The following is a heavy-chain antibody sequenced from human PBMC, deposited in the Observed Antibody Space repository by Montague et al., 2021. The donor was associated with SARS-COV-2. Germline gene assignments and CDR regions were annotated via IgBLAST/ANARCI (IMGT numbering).Heavy chain of an antibody. V-gene: IGHV4-34*01. J-gene: IGHJ3*02. CDR1: GGSFSDYY. Sequence: SETLSLTCAVSGGSFSDYYWSWIRQPPGKGLEWIGEVSHSGSTKYNPSLKSRVTISVDTSKNQFSLRLNSVTAADTAVYYCARGRKRVVTYGDGSGGYACDNWGQGTMVTVSS. CDR2: VSHSGST. D-gene: IGHD3-22*01. CDR3: ARGRKRVVTYGDGSGGYACDN.